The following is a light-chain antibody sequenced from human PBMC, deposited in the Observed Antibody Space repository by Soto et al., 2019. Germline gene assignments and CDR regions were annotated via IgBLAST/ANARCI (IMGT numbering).Light chain of an antibody. CDR2: VAS. CDR1: QGIDNW. Sequence: DIQMTQSPSSVSASVGDRVTITCRASQGIDNWLAWYQQKPTKAPKLLIYVASNLQSGVPSRFSGSGSGTEFTLTISSLQPEDFVTYFCQQAKSFPYTFGQGTKVEIK. J-gene: IGKJ2*01. V-gene: IGKV1-12*01. CDR3: QQAKSFPYT.